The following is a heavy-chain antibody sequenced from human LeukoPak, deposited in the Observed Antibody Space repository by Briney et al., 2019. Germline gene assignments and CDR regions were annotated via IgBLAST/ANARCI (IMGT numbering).Heavy chain of an antibody. V-gene: IGHV4/OR15-8*01. J-gene: IGHJ4*02. CDR1: GASIASHSW. CDR2: VYHSGGA. D-gene: IGHD3-22*01. Sequence: SETLSLTCAVSGASIASHSWWSWVRQPPGKGLEWIGEVYHSGGANYNPSLKSRVTISVDTSKNQFSLKLSSVTAADTAVYYCARHDGEIVANYWGQGTLVTVSS. CDR3: ARHDGEIVANY.